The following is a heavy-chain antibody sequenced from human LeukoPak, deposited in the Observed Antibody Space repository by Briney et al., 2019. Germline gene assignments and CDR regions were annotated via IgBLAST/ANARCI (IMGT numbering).Heavy chain of an antibody. D-gene: IGHD1-26*01. V-gene: IGHV3-30*18. Sequence: GGSLGLSCAASGFTFSTYGMHWVRQAPGQGLEWVAVISYDGSNKYYADSVKGRFTISRDNSKNTLYLQMNSLRAEDTAVYYCAKDHTGGSYHDYWGQGTLVTVSS. CDR1: GFTFSTYG. J-gene: IGHJ4*02. CDR3: AKDHTGGSYHDY. CDR2: ISYDGSNK.